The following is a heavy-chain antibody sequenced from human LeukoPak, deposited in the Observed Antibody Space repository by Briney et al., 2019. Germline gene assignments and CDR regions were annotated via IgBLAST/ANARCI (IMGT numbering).Heavy chain of an antibody. Sequence: ASVKVSCKGNYYIFSNYGLSWVRQAPGQGLEWMGWISPYNGNKNHAQKFQGRVSMTTDTSTSTAYMELGSLGSDDTAVYYCARVGEYCTGISCLDYWSQGTLVTVSS. CDR3: ARVGEYCTGISCLDY. CDR1: YYIFSNYG. CDR2: ISPYNGNK. J-gene: IGHJ4*02. D-gene: IGHD2-2*01. V-gene: IGHV1-18*01.